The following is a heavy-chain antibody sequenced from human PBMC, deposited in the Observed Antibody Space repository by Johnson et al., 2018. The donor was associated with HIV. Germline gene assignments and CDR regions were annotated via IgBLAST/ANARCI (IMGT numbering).Heavy chain of an antibody. CDR3: ARDGGFVGAFDI. CDR2: IGTAGDT. CDR1: GFTLSRYD. V-gene: IGHV3-13*01. J-gene: IGHJ3*02. Sequence: MLLVESGGGLVQPGGSLRLSCAASGFTLSRYDMHWVRQATGKGLEWVSAIGTAGDTYYPGSVKGRFTISRENAKNSLYLQMNSLRAGDTAVYYCARDGGFVGAFDIWGQGTMVIVSS. D-gene: IGHD3-16*01.